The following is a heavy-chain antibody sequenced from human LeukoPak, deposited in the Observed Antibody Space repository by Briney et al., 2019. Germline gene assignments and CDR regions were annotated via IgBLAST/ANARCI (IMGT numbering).Heavy chain of an antibody. D-gene: IGHD6-13*01. J-gene: IGHJ4*02. V-gene: IGHV3-30-3*01. CDR3: ARDHGSSWPDY. CDR2: ISYDGSNK. CDR1: GFTFSSYA. Sequence: QPGRPLKLSCAASGFTFSSYAMYMVRQAPGKGLEWVAVISYDGSNKYYAVSGKGRFSISRYNSKYTLYLQMISLRAEDTDVYYCARDHGSSWPDYWGQGTLVTVSS.